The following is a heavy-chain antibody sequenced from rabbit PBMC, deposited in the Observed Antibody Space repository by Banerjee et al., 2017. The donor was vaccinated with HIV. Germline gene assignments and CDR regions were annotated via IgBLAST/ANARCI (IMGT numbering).Heavy chain of an antibody. D-gene: IGHD2-1*01. CDR1: GFDFSSNA. J-gene: IGHJ4*01. CDR2: IYAGSSGSA. V-gene: IGHV1S47*01. CDR3: ARIITIPYYFNL. Sequence: QEQLEESGGDLVKPEGSLTLTCKASGFDFSSNAICWVRQAPGKGLEWIGTIYAGSSGSAYYASWVNGRFTISRSTSLNTVTLQMTSLTAADTATYFCARIITIPYYFNLWGPGTLVTVS.